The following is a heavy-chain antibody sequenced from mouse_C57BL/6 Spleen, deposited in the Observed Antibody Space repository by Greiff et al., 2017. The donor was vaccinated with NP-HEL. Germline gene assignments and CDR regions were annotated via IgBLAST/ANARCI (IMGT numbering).Heavy chain of an antibody. CDR1: GYTFTDYY. Sequence: QVQLQQSGAELVRPGASVKLSCKASGYTFTDYYINWVKQRPGQGLEWIARIYPGSGNTYYNEKFKGKATLTAEKSSSTAYMQLSSLTSEDSAVYCCARGGYSNDFDYWGQGTTLTVSS. CDR2: IYPGSGNT. V-gene: IGHV1-76*01. J-gene: IGHJ2*01. CDR3: ARGGYSNDFDY. D-gene: IGHD2-5*01.